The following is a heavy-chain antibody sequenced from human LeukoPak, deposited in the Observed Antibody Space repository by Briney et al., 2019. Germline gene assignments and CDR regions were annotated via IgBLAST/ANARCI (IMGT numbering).Heavy chain of an antibody. CDR2: INPSGGST. Sequence: GASVKVSCKASGYTFTSYYMHWVRQASGQGLEWMGIINPSGGSTSYAQKFQGRVTMTRDMSTSTVYMELSSLRSEDTAVYYCAREGPTGLYFDYWGQGTLVTVSS. D-gene: IGHD1-14*01. J-gene: IGHJ4*02. CDR1: GYTFTSYY. V-gene: IGHV1-46*01. CDR3: AREGPTGLYFDY.